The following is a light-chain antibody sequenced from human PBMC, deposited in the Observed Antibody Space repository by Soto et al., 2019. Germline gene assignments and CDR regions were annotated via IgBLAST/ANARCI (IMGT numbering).Light chain of an antibody. V-gene: IGLV1-40*01. CDR3: QSYDSSHVV. CDR2: GNS. Sequence: QSVLTQPPSVSGAPGQRVTISCTGSSSNIGAGYDVHWYQQLPGTAPKLLIYGNSNRPSGVPDRFSGSKSGTSASLAITGLQAEDEADYYCQSYDSSHVVFGGGTKLTVL. J-gene: IGLJ2*01. CDR1: SSNIGAGYD.